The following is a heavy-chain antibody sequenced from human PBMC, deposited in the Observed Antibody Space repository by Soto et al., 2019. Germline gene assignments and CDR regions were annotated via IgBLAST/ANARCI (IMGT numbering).Heavy chain of an antibody. CDR2: IIPIFGTA. CDR3: ARSGGSGWYRDYFDY. Sequence: SVEVSCQASGGTFSIYAISWVRQAPGQGLEWMGGIIPIFGTANYAQKFQGGVTITADESTSTAYMELSSLRSEDTAVYYCARSGGSGWYRDYFDYWGQGTLVTVSS. J-gene: IGHJ4*02. D-gene: IGHD6-19*01. V-gene: IGHV1-69*01. CDR1: GGTFSIYA.